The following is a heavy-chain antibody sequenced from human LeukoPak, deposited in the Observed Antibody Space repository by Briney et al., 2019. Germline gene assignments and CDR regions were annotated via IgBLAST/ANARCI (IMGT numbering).Heavy chain of an antibody. V-gene: IGHV3-33*01. Sequence: PAGSLRLSCAASGFTFSDHGMHWVRQAPGKGLEGVAITWNNGSKKYYAESVKGGFTISRDNSKNALYLQMSSRRAEDTAVYYCARDPYGSGDGYFDYWGQGTLVTVSS. CDR1: GFTFSDHG. D-gene: IGHD3-10*01. CDR3: ARDPYGSGDGYFDY. CDR2: TWNNGSKK. J-gene: IGHJ4*02.